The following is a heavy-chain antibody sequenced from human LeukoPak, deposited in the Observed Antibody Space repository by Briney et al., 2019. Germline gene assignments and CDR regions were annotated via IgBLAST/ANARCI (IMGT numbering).Heavy chain of an antibody. CDR3: TREKDCADGICYED. D-gene: IGHD2-8*01. CDR1: GHTFTSHD. V-gene: IGHV1-8*01. Sequence: ASVTVSFEASGHTFTSHDINWVRQATGLGLEWLGWMSPKSGNTGYAQKFQGRVTMTRDTSISTAYMELSSLRFDDTAVYFCTREKDCADGICYEDWGQGTLVTVSS. J-gene: IGHJ4*02. CDR2: MSPKSGNT.